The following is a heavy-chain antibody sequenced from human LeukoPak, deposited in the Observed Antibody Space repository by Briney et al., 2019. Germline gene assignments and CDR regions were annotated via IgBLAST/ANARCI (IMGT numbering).Heavy chain of an antibody. Sequence: SETLSLTCTVSGGSISTYYWNWIRQPPGKGLEWIGYIYYSGTTNYNPSLKSRVSMSVDTSKNQFSLKLSSVTAADTAVYYCARQTGSGLFILPGGQGTLVTVSS. CDR3: ARQTGSGLFILP. J-gene: IGHJ4*02. D-gene: IGHD3/OR15-3a*01. CDR1: GGSISTYY. CDR2: IYYSGTT. V-gene: IGHV4-59*01.